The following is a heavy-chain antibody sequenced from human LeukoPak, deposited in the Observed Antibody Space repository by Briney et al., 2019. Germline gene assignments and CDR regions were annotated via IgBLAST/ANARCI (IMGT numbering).Heavy chain of an antibody. CDR1: GFTFSSYA. J-gene: IGHJ4*02. CDR3: ARLPQYSSSSPILDY. V-gene: IGHV3-23*01. D-gene: IGHD6-6*01. Sequence: PGGSLRLSCAASGFTFSSYAMSWVRQAPGKGLEWVSAISGSGGSTYYADSVKGRFTISRDNSKNTLYLQMNSLRAEDTAVYYCARLPQYSSSSPILDYWGQGTLVTVSS. CDR2: ISGSGGST.